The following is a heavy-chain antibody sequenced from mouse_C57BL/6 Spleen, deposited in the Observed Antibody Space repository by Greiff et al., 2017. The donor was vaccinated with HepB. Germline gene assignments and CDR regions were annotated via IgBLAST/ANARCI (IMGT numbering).Heavy chain of an antibody. Sequence: VQLQQSGAELVKPGASVKISCKASGYAFSSYWMNWVKQRPGKGLEWIGQIYPGAGDTNYNGKFKGKATLTADKSSSTAYMQLSSLTSEDYAVYFFARYDYDYYYAMDYWGQGTSVTVSS. D-gene: IGHD2-4*01. CDR3: ARYDYDYYYAMDY. V-gene: IGHV1-80*01. CDR1: GYAFSSYW. J-gene: IGHJ4*01. CDR2: IYPGAGDT.